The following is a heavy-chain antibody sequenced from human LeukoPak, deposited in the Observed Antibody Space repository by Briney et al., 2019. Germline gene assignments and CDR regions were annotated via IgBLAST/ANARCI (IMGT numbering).Heavy chain of an antibody. CDR2: ISWNSGSI. CDR1: GFTFGDYA. CDR3: AKDTRGIVVAPASDY. D-gene: IGHD3-22*01. J-gene: IGHJ4*02. V-gene: IGHV3-9*01. Sequence: PGRSLRLSCAASGFTFGDYAMHWVRQAPGKGLEWVSGISWNSGSIGYADSVKGRFTISRDNAKNSLYLQMNSLRAEDTALYYCAKDTRGIVVAPASDYWGQGTLVTVSS.